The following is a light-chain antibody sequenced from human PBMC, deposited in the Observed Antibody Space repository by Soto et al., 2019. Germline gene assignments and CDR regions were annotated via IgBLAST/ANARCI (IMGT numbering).Light chain of an antibody. CDR1: QTISSGF. J-gene: IGKJ5*01. CDR2: DAS. Sequence: EIGWMKTTDILYFSTGDIATLSCRASQTISSGFLAWYQQKVGQAPRLLIYDASNRATGVPDRFSGSGSGTDFSLTISRLEPEDFAVYHCQQYSSSPRTLGQGTRLEI. CDR3: QQYSSSPRT. V-gene: IGKV3-20*01.